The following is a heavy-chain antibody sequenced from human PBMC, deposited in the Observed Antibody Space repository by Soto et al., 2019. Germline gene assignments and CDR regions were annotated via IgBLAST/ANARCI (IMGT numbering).Heavy chain of an antibody. CDR3: ARDLYSSSARYFDY. D-gene: IGHD6-6*01. J-gene: IGHJ4*02. CDR1: GFTFSSYS. CDR2: ISSSSSYI. Sequence: EVQLVESGGGLVKPGGSLRLSCAASGFTFSSYSMNWVRQAPGKGLEWVSSISSSSSYIYYADSVKGRFTISRDNAKNPQYLQMNSLRAEDTAVYYCARDLYSSSARYFDYWGQGTLVTVSS. V-gene: IGHV3-21*01.